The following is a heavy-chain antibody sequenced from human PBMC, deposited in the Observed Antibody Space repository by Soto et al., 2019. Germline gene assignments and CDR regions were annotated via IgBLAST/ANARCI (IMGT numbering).Heavy chain of an antibody. V-gene: IGHV1-18*01. J-gene: IGHJ3*02. CDR1: GHTFSSFG. CDR2: INPYNGHT. D-gene: IGHD5-18*01. CDR3: ARPSGYGHGWGDLGYDPFDI. Sequence: ASVKASCKASGHTFSSFGISWVRQAPGQGPEWVGWINPYNGHTDSAQSLQGRVTVSTDTSTSTAYMELRSLRADDTAVYYCARPSGYGHGWGDLGYDPFDIWG.